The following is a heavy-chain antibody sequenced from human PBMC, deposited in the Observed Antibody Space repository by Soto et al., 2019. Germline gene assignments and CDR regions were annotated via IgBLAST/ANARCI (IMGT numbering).Heavy chain of an antibody. J-gene: IGHJ4*02. D-gene: IGHD2-2*03. Sequence: EVQLVESGGGSVQPGRSLRLSCAASGFSFDAYGMHWVRPGPGKGLEWVSGISWNSGDIYYADSVKGRFTISRDNAKRSLYLQMNSRRTEDTALYYWAKDNALDRDGPFHYWGQGILVTVSS. CDR1: GFSFDAYG. V-gene: IGHV3-9*01. CDR3: AKDNALDRDGPFHY. CDR2: ISWNSGDI.